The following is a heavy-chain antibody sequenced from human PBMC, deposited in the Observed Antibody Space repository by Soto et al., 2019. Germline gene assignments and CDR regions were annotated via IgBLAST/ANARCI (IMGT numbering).Heavy chain of an antibody. D-gene: IGHD4-17*01. Sequence: QVQLVESGGGLVKPGGSLRLSCAASGFTFSDYSMSWIRQAPGKGLEWVSYISSSGSTIYYADSVTGRCTISRDNAKHSLYLQMNSLRAEDTAVYYCARESMTTVTPGAFDIWGQGTMVTVSS. CDR3: ARESMTTVTPGAFDI. CDR1: GFTFSDYS. V-gene: IGHV3-11*01. CDR2: ISSSGSTI. J-gene: IGHJ3*02.